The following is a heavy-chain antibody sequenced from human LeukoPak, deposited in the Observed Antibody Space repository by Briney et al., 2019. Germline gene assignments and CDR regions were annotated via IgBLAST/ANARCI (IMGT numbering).Heavy chain of an antibody. CDR2: IYYSGST. Sequence: SETLSLTCTVSGGSISSYYWSWIRQPPGKGLEWIGYIYYSGSTNYNPSLKSRVTISVDTSKNQFSLKLSSVTAADTAVYYCARGWSGYDLGFDYWGQGTLVTVSS. CDR1: GGSISSYY. CDR3: ARGWSGYDLGFDY. J-gene: IGHJ4*02. D-gene: IGHD5-12*01. V-gene: IGHV4-59*12.